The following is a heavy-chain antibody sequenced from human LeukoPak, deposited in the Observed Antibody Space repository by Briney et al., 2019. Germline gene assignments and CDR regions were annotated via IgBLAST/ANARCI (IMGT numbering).Heavy chain of an antibody. J-gene: IGHJ5*02. D-gene: IGHD2-2*02. CDR2: INHSGST. V-gene: IGHV4-38-2*02. CDR1: GYSISSGYY. CDR3: ARGQLLYRNWFDP. Sequence: PSETLSLTCTVSGYSISSGYYWGWIRQPPGKGLEWIGEINHSGSTNYNPSLKSRVTISVDTSKNQFSLKLSSVTAADTAVYYCARGQLLYRNWFDPWGQGTLVTVSS.